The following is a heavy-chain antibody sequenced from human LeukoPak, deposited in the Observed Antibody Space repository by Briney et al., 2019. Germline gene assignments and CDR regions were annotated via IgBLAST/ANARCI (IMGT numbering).Heavy chain of an antibody. CDR1: GGTFSSYA. D-gene: IGHD5-18*01. CDR2: IIPILGIA. Sequence: SVKVSCKASGGTFSSYAISWVRQAPGQGLEWMGRIIPILGIANYAQKFQGRVTITADKSTSTAYMELSSLRSEDTAVYYCARADLGYSYGSRRDYYYGMDVWGQGTTVTVSS. V-gene: IGHV1-69*04. J-gene: IGHJ6*02. CDR3: ARADLGYSYGSRRDYYYGMDV.